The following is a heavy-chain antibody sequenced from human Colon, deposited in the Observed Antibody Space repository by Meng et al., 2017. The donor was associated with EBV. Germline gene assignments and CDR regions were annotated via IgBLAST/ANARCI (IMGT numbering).Heavy chain of an antibody. CDR3: ARVGAYCGGDCYHPR. D-gene: IGHD2-21*02. CDR2: IYHSGST. J-gene: IGHJ4*02. CDR1: GGSLSSRNW. Sequence: QGHVQESGPGLVKPSGTLSLTCAVSGGSLSSRNWWSWVRQPPGKGLEWIGEIYHSGSTNYNPSLKSRVTISVDESKNQFSLRLSSVTAADTAVYYCARVGAYCGGDCYHPRWGQGTLVTVSS. V-gene: IGHV4-4*02.